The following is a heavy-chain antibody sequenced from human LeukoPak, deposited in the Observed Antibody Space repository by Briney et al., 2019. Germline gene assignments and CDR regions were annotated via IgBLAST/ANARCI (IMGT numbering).Heavy chain of an antibody. CDR2: ISAYNGNT. Sequence: ASVKVSCKASGYTFTSYGISWVRQAPGQGLEWMGWISAYNGNTNYAQKLQGRVTMTTDTSTSTAYMELRSLRSDDTAVYYCARFAAEGLTYYYDSSGYYFDYWGQGTLVTVSS. V-gene: IGHV1-18*01. CDR3: ARFAAEGLTYYYDSSGYYFDY. CDR1: GYTFTSYG. J-gene: IGHJ4*02. D-gene: IGHD3-22*01.